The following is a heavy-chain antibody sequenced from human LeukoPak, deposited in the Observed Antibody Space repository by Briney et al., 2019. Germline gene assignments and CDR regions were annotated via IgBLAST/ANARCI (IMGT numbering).Heavy chain of an antibody. CDR3: ARDAEGSYYFDY. V-gene: IGHV3-30-3*01. Sequence: GGSLRLSCAASGFTVSSNYMTWVRQAPGKGLEWVAVISYDGSNKYHADSVKGRFTISRDNSKNTLYLQMNSLRAEDTAVYYCARDAEGSYYFDYWGQGTLVTVSS. CDR2: ISYDGSNK. CDR1: GFTVSSNY. J-gene: IGHJ4*02.